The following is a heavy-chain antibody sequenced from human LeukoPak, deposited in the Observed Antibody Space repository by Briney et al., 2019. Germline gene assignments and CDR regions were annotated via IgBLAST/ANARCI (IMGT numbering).Heavy chain of an antibody. J-gene: IGHJ6*02. V-gene: IGHV4-59*01. D-gene: IGHD4-11*01. CDR1: GGSISSYY. CDR3: ARATRYYYYYGMDV. CDR2: IYYSGST. Sequence: SETLPLTCTVSGGSISSYYWSWIRQPPGKGLEWIGYIYYSGSTNCNPSLKSRVTISVDTSKNQFSLKLSSVTAADTAVYYCARATRYYYYYGMDVWGQGTTVTVSS.